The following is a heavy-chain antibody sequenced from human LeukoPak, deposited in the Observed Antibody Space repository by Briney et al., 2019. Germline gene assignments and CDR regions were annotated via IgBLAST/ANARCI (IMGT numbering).Heavy chain of an antibody. CDR1: GYTFTSYG. CDR2: ISAYNGNT. CDR3: ARSTMVRGVYYFDY. J-gene: IGHJ4*02. Sequence: EASVKVSCKASGYTFTSYGISWVRQAPGQGLEWMGWISAYNGNTNYAQKLQGRVTMTTDTSTSTAYMELRSLRSEDTAVYYCARSTMVRGVYYFDYWGQGTLVTVSS. D-gene: IGHD3-10*01. V-gene: IGHV1-18*01.